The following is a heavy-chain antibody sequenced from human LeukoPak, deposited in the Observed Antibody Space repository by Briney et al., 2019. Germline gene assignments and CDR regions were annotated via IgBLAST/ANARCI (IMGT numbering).Heavy chain of an antibody. CDR2: INPNGGST. D-gene: IGHD2-8*02. CDR1: GYTFPNYY. Sequence: GASVKVSCKASGYTFPNYYIHWVRQAPGQGLEWMGIINPNGGSTTYAQKFQGRVTMTRDTSTNTVYMELRSLRPEDTAVYYCARVWSKHLDYWGQGTLVTVSS. CDR3: ARVWSKHLDY. V-gene: IGHV1-46*01. J-gene: IGHJ4*02.